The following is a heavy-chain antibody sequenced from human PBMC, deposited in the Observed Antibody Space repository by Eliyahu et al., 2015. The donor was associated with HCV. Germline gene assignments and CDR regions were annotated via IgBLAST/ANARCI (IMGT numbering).Heavy chain of an antibody. Sequence: QVQLVESGGGVVQPGGSLRLXCXAXGFSFGNYGXYWVRQAPGSGLECVAIVSYNGINXYYADSVKGRFTISRDNSKDTVYLQMNSLTPGDTAVYYCAKGIDHGDFVPVDYWGQGTLVTVSS. CDR2: VSYNGINX. CDR1: GFSFGNYG. J-gene: IGHJ4*02. V-gene: IGHV3-30*18. D-gene: IGHD4-17*01. CDR3: AKGIDHGDFVPVDY.